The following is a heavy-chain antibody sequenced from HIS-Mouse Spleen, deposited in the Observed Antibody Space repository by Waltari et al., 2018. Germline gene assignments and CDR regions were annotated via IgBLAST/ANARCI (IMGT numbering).Heavy chain of an antibody. V-gene: IGHV4-39*07. CDR1: GGSISISSYY. CDR3: ATRAHEDYYDSSGYKGAFDY. J-gene: IGHJ4*02. Sequence: QLQLQESGPGLVKPSETLSLTCTVSGGSISISSYYWGWIRQPPGKGLEWIGSIYYSGSTYYNPSLKSRVTISVDTSKNQFSLKLSSVTAADTAVYYCATRAHEDYYDSSGYKGAFDYWGQGTLVTVSS. CDR2: IYYSGST. D-gene: IGHD3-22*01.